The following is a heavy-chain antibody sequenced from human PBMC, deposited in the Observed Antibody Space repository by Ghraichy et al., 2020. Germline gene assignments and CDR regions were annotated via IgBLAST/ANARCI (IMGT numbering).Heavy chain of an antibody. CDR2: IKSKTDGGTT. Sequence: GESLNISCAASGFTFTDAWMTWVRQAPGKGLEGVGRIKSKTDGGTTDYTTPVRGRFTISRDDSKNTLYLQMNSLKTEDTAVYYCIIHHPGHSDHCWGQGTLVTVSS. J-gene: IGHJ4*02. V-gene: IGHV3-15*01. CDR3: IIHHPGHSDHC. D-gene: IGHD5-12*01. CDR1: GFTFTDAW.